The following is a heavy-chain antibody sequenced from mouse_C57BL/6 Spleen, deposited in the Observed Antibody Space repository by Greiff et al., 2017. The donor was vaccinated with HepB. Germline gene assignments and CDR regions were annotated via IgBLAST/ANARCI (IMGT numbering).Heavy chain of an antibody. Sequence: EVKLVESGAELVRPGASVKLSCTASGFNIKDDYMHWVKQRPEQGLEWIGWIDPENGDTEYASKFQGKATITADTSSNTAYLQLSSLTSEDTAVYYCTTDSSGSMDYWGQGTSVTVSS. CDR2: IDPENGDT. V-gene: IGHV14-4*01. CDR1: GFNIKDDY. J-gene: IGHJ4*01. D-gene: IGHD3-2*02. CDR3: TTDSSGSMDY.